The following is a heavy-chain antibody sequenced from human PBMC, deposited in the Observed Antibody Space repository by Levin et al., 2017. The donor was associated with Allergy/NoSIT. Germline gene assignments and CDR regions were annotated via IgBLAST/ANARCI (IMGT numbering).Heavy chain of an antibody. CDR1: GYIFTNYW. CDR3: ARVGYCNAGSCFSRLRSDPFDF. Sequence: GESLKISCKGSGYIFTNYWIGWVRQMPGKGLEWMGIIYPGDSDTRYSPSFKGQVTISADKSISTAYLQWSSLKASDTAMYYCARVGYCNAGSCFSRLRSDPFDFWGQGTMVTVSS. CDR2: IYPGDSDT. V-gene: IGHV5-51*01. J-gene: IGHJ3*01. D-gene: IGHD2-15*01.